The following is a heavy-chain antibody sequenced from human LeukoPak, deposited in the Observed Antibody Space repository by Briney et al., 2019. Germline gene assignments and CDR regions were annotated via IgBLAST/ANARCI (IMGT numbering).Heavy chain of an antibody. J-gene: IGHJ4*02. CDR1: GFTFSSYA. V-gene: IGHV3-23*01. CDR2: ISCSGGNT. CDR3: AKSPGYSRRLIDY. Sequence: GGSLRLSCAASGFTFSSYAMSWVRQAPGKGLEWVSGISCSGGNTYYADSVKGRFTISRGNSKNTLYLQMNSLRAEDTAVYYCAKSPGYSRRLIDYWGQGSLVSVSS. D-gene: IGHD6-13*01.